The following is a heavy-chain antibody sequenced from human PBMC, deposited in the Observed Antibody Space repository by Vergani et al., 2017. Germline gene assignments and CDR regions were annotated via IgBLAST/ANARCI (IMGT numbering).Heavy chain of an antibody. CDR2: INHSGST. V-gene: IGHV4-34*01. Sequence: QVQLQQWGAGLLKPSETLSLTCAVYGGSFSGYYWSWIRQPPGKGLVWIVEINHSGSTNYNPSLKSRVTISVDTSKNQFSLKLSSVTAADTAVYYCARRAKPSATTGGMDVWGQGTTVTVSS. J-gene: IGHJ6*02. CDR1: GGSFSGYY. CDR3: ARRAKPSATTGGMDV. D-gene: IGHD1-14*01.